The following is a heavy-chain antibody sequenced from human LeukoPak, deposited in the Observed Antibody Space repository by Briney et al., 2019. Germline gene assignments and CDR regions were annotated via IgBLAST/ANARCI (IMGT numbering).Heavy chain of an antibody. CDR3: ARTRLPYSSSSVAYYFDY. J-gene: IGHJ4*02. CDR1: GFTFSTYS. V-gene: IGHV3-21*01. Sequence: SGGSLRLSCAASGFTFSTYSMNWVRQAPGKGLEWVSSISTSGYIYYADSVKGRFTISRDNAKNSLYLQMNSLRAEDTAVYYCARTRLPYSSSSVAYYFDYWGQGTLVTVSS. D-gene: IGHD6-6*01. CDR2: ISTSGYI.